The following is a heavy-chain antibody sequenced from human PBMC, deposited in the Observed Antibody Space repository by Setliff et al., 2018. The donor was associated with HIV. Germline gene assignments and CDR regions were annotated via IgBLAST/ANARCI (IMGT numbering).Heavy chain of an antibody. CDR3: ATRPRIAARPFDY. D-gene: IGHD6-6*01. Sequence: PSETLSLTCSGSGVSVGRGDYYWHWIRQHPEKALEWIGYIFHSGDTYYNPSLKSRISMSVDTSKNQFSLELTSLTAADTAVYYCATRPRIAARPFDYWGQGMLVTVSS. CDR2: IFHSGDT. J-gene: IGHJ4*02. V-gene: IGHV4-31*03. CDR1: GVSVGRGDYY.